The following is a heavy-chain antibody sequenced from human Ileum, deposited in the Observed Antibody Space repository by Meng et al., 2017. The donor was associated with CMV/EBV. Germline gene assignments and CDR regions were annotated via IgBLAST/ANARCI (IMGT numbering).Heavy chain of an antibody. D-gene: IGHD1-26*01. CDR3: ARGGKHRGSFLGNDYFDS. Sequence: FSDFYMTWSRQAPGKGLEWVAYISNTGVTKFYADSVKGRFAISRDNAKNSLYLEINYLRADDTAVYYCARGGKHRGSFLGNDYFDSWGQGFLVTVSS. J-gene: IGHJ4*02. CDR2: ISNTGVTK. V-gene: IGHV3-11*04. CDR1: FSDFY.